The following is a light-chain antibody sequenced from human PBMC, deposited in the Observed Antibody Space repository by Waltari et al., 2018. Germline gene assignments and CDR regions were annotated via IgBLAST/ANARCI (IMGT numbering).Light chain of an antibody. V-gene: IGKV3-20*01. CDR1: QSVSRA. CDR2: GAS. CDR3: QHYLRLPVT. Sequence: SCRASQSVSRALAWYQQKPGQAPSLLIYGASTRATGIPDRFSGSCSGTDFSLTISRLEPDDFAVYYCQHYLRLPVTFGQGTTVEI. J-gene: IGKJ1*01.